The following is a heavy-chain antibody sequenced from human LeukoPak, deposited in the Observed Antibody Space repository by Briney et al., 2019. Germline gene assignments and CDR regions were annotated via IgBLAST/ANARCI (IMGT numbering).Heavy chain of an antibody. CDR3: AKDMSDYTNFPDV. Sequence: GGSLRLSCAASGFIFTTYAMIWVRQAPEKGLEWVSTISGGGGSTFYADSVKGRFTIFRVNSKNTLYLQMNSLRAEDTAIYYCAKDMSDYTNFPDVWGQGTTVTVSS. V-gene: IGHV3-23*01. CDR2: ISGGGGST. J-gene: IGHJ6*02. D-gene: IGHD4-11*01. CDR1: GFIFTTYA.